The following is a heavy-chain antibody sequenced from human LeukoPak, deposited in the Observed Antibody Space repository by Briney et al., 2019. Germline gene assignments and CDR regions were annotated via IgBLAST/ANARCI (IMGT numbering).Heavy chain of an antibody. D-gene: IGHD3-3*01. V-gene: IGHV1-8*01. CDR1: GYTFTSYD. CDR2: MNPNSGNT. CDR3: ARGPNYDFWIDP. J-gene: IGHJ5*02. Sequence: ASVKVSCKASGYTFTSYDINWVRQATGQGLEWMGWMNPNSGNTGYAQKFQGRVTMTRNTSISTAYMELSSLRSEDTAVYYCARGPNYDFWIDPWGQGTLVTVSS.